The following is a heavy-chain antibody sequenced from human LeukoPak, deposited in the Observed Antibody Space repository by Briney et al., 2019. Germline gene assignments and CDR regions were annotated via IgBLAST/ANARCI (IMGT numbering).Heavy chain of an antibody. V-gene: IGHV4-39*01. Sequence: PAETVSLTCTLSHRSISRSSNYWGWIRQPPGKRLEWIGCIFYSGSTYYNPSLKSRVTISVDTSKNQFSLRLSSVTAADTAVYYCARLTIVVSGHYTGAPNWLDPWGQGTLVTVSS. CDR2: IFYSGST. CDR1: HRSISRSSNY. D-gene: IGHD3-3*01. CDR3: ARLTIVVSGHYTGAPNWLDP. J-gene: IGHJ5*02.